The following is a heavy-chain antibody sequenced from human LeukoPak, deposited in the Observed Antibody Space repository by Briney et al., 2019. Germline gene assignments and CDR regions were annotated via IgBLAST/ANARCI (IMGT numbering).Heavy chain of an antibody. CDR2: INHSGST. D-gene: IGHD6-13*01. CDR3: ARDYGSSWGDDAFDI. J-gene: IGHJ3*02. Sequence: SETLSLTCAVYGGSFSGYYWSWIRQPPGKGLEWIGEINHSGSTNYNPSLKSRVTISVDTSKNQFSLKLSSVTAADTAVYYCARDYGSSWGDDAFDIWGQGTMVTVSS. V-gene: IGHV4-34*01. CDR1: GGSFSGYY.